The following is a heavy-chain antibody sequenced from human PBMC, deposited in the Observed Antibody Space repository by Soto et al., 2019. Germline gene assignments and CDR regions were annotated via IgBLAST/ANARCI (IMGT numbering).Heavy chain of an antibody. V-gene: IGHV1-69*06. CDR2: IIPIFGTA. J-gene: IGHJ6*02. Sequence: ASVKVSCKASGGTFSSYAISWVRQAPGQGLEWMGGIIPIFGTANYAQKFQGRVRITADKSTSTAYMELTSLRTEDTAVYYCARHPAITGTSHYYYYYYGMDVWGQGTTVTVSS. CDR3: ARHPAITGTSHYYYYYYGMDV. D-gene: IGHD1-7*01. CDR1: GGTFSSYA.